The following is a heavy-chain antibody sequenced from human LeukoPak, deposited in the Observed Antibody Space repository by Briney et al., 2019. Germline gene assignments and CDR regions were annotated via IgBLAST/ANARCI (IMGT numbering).Heavy chain of an antibody. Sequence: ASVKVSCKASGGTFSSYAISWVRQAPRQGLEWMGGIIPIFGTANYAQKFQGRVTITADKSTSTAYMELSSLRSEDTAVYYCASRRSRFGELLYFDYWGQGTLVTVSS. J-gene: IGHJ4*02. CDR2: IIPIFGTA. V-gene: IGHV1-69*06. D-gene: IGHD3-10*01. CDR3: ASRRSRFGELLYFDY. CDR1: GGTFSSYA.